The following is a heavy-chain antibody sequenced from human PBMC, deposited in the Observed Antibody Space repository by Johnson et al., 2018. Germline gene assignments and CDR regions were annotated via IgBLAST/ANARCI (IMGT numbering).Heavy chain of an antibody. Sequence: VQLVQSGGGSVQPGRSXRLSCTASGFAFDDSAMHWVRQAPGKGLEWVSGISWNSIREDYADSVKGRFPISRDNDKNSLYLQMNSLRPDDTALYYCTKDAGWKVGFDIWGQGTMVTVSS. CDR3: TKDAGWKVGFDI. J-gene: IGHJ3*02. V-gene: IGHV3-9*01. CDR1: GFAFDDSA. D-gene: IGHD1-1*01. CDR2: ISWNSIRE.